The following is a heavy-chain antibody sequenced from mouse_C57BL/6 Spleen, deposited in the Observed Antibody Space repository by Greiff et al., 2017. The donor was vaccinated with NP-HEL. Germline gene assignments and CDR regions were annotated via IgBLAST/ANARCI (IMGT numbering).Heavy chain of an antibody. CDR1: GYAFSSSW. V-gene: IGHV1-55*01. J-gene: IGHJ2*01. CDR2: IYPGSGST. CDR3: ARQTGTDY. Sequence: QVQLQQSGPELVKPGASVKISCKASGYAFSSSWMNWVKQRPGKGLEWIGDIYPGSGSTNYNEKFKSKATLTVDTSSSTAYMQLSSLTSEDSAVYYCARQTGTDYWGQGTTLTVSS. D-gene: IGHD4-1*01.